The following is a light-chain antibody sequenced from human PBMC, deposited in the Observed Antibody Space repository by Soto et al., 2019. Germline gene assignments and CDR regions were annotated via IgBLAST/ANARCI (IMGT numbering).Light chain of an antibody. CDR2: GAS. V-gene: IGKV3-15*01. CDR3: QQYSNWPPT. J-gene: IGKJ1*01. Sequence: EIVMTQSPATLSVSPGERATLSCRAGQSISNNLAWYQQKPGQAPRLPIYGASTRATVIPARFPGSGSGTEFTLTISSLQSEDFAVYYCQQYSNWPPTFGQGTKVEIK. CDR1: QSISNN.